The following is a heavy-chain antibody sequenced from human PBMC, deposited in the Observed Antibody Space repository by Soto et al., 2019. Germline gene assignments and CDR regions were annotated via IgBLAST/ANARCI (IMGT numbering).Heavy chain of an antibody. D-gene: IGHD3-9*01. Sequence: ASVKVSCKASGYTFTSYYMHWVRQAPGQGPEWMGIINPSGGSTSYAQKFQGRVTMTRDTSTSTVYMELSSLRSEDTAVYYCARTESTYYDILTGYYLGHYFDYWGQGTLVTVSS. CDR3: ARTESTYYDILTGYYLGHYFDY. CDR2: INPSGGST. V-gene: IGHV1-46*03. J-gene: IGHJ4*02. CDR1: GYTFTSYY.